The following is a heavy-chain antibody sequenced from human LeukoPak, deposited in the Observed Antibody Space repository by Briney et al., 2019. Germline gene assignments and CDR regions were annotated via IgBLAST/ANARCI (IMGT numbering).Heavy chain of an antibody. CDR2: INTNTGNP. J-gene: IGHJ5*02. Sequence: ASVKVSCKASGYTFTSYAMNWVRQAPGQGLEWMGWINTNTGNPTYAQGFTGRFVFSLDTSVSTAYLQISSLKAEDTAVYYCARDQVYDFWSGHYNWFDPWGQGTLVTVSS. CDR3: ARDQVYDFWSGHYNWFDP. V-gene: IGHV7-4-1*02. CDR1: GYTFTSYA. D-gene: IGHD3-3*01.